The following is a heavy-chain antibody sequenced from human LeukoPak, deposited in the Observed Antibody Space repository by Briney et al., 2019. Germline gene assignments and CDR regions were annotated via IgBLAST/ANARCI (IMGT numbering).Heavy chain of an antibody. Sequence: GGSLRLSCAASGFTFSSYWMSWVRRAPGKGVEWVANIKREGSEKFCVDSVKGRFNISRDNAKNALYLQVNSQRAEDPAVYYCARVYIWSGYSFDYWGQGTLVTVSS. J-gene: IGHJ4*02. CDR3: ARVYIWSGYSFDY. CDR1: GFTFSSYW. D-gene: IGHD3-3*01. V-gene: IGHV3-7*01. CDR2: IKREGSEK.